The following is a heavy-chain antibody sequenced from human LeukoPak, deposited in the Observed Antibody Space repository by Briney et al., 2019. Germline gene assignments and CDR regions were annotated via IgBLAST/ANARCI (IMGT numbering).Heavy chain of an antibody. Sequence: GGSLRLSCAASGFTFSSYGMHWVRQAPGKGLEWVAFIRYDGSNKYYADSVKGRFTISRDNTKKSLSLQMHGLRAEDMGLYYCVREVIVGATVAFDIWGRGTVVTVSS. CDR1: GFTFSSYG. CDR3: VREVIVGATVAFDI. V-gene: IGHV3-30*02. D-gene: IGHD1-26*01. J-gene: IGHJ3*02. CDR2: IRYDGSNK.